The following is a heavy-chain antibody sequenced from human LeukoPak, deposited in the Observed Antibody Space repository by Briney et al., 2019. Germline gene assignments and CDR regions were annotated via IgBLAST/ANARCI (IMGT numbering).Heavy chain of an antibody. V-gene: IGHV1-2*02. Sequence: GASVKVSCKASGYTFTGYYMHWVRQAPGQGLEWMGWINPNSGGTNYAQKFQGRVTMTRDTSISTAYMELSRLRSDDTAVYYCARDSFGDPRRGYFDYWGQGTLVTVSS. J-gene: IGHJ4*02. D-gene: IGHD2-21*02. CDR2: INPNSGGT. CDR1: GYTFTGYY. CDR3: ARDSFGDPRRGYFDY.